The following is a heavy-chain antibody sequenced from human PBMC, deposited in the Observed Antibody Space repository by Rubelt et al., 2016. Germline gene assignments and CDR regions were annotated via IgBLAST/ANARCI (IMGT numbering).Heavy chain of an antibody. D-gene: IGHD2-8*01. CDR3: ARANSVGRGGLDV. CDR2: ISSSI. J-gene: IGHJ6*02. CDR1: AFTISDYS. Sequence: EVQLVESGGGLVQPGGSLRLSCAASAFTISDYSMSWVRQAPGKGLECVSYISSSIDYADSVKGRFTISRDHANNSLYLQMNSLRDEDTAVYYCARANSVGRGGLDVWGQGTTVTVSS. V-gene: IGHV3-48*02.